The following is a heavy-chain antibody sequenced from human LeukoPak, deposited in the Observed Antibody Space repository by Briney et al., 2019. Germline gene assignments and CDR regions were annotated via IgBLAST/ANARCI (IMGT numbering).Heavy chain of an antibody. CDR2: INAGNGNT. V-gene: IGHV1-3*01. D-gene: IGHD6-13*01. J-gene: IGHJ1*01. CDR3: ARGGYSSSWYLEYFQH. CDR1: GYTFTSYA. Sequence: ASVKVSCKASGYTFTSYAMHWVRQAPGQRLEWMGWINAGNGNTQYSQNFQGRVTITRDTSASTAYMELSSLRSEDTAVYYCARGGYSSSWYLEYFQHWGQGTLVTVSS.